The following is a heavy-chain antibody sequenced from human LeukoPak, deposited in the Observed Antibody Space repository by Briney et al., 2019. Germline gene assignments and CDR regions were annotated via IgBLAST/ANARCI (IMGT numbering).Heavy chain of an antibody. V-gene: IGHV5-51*01. CDR3: ARQGMWELSAFDI. CDR2: IYPGDSET. CDR1: GYSITSYW. J-gene: IGHJ3*02. Sequence: GESLKISCKGSGYSITSYWIGWVRQLPGKGLEWMGIIYPGDSETRYSPSFQGQVTISADKSISTAYLQWSSLKASDTAMYYCARQGMWELSAFDIWGQRTMVTVSS. D-gene: IGHD1-26*01.